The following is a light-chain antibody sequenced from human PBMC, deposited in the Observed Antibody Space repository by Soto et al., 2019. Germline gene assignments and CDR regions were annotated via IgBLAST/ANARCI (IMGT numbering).Light chain of an antibody. V-gene: IGLV2-14*01. CDR2: DVS. CDR1: SSDVGAYNY. J-gene: IGLJ3*02. Sequence: QSALTQPASVSGSPGQSITISCTGTSSDVGAYNYVSWYQQYPGKAPKLIVCDVSNRPSGVSNHFSGSKSGNTASLTISGIQAEDEADYYCSSYTRSRTLLFGGGTKLTVL. CDR3: SSYTRSRTLL.